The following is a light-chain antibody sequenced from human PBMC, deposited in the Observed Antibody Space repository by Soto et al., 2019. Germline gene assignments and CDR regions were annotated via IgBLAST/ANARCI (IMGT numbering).Light chain of an antibody. CDR3: SSYAGSNNVV. CDR1: SSDVGGYNY. CDR2: EVS. V-gene: IGLV2-8*01. Sequence: QSALTQPPSASGSPGQSVTISCTGTSSDVGGYNYVSWYQQHPGKAPKLILYEVSKRPSGVPDRFSGSKSGNTASLTVSGLQAEDGADYSGSSYAGSNNVVFGGGTKLTVL. J-gene: IGLJ2*01.